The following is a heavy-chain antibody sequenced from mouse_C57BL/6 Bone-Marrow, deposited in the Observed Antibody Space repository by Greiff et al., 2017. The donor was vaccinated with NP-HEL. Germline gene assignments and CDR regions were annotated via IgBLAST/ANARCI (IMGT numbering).Heavy chain of an antibody. Sequence: QVTLKESGPGILQPSQTLSLTCSFSGFSLSTFGMGVGWIRQPSGQGLEWLAHIWWDDDKYSNPALKSRLTISKDTSKNHVFLKIANVDTADTATYYCARLYDLYDYDCWGHGTTLTVSS. CDR3: ARLYDLYDYDC. CDR1: GFSLSTFGMG. CDR2: IWWDDDK. V-gene: IGHV8-8*01. J-gene: IGHJ2*01. D-gene: IGHD2-3*01.